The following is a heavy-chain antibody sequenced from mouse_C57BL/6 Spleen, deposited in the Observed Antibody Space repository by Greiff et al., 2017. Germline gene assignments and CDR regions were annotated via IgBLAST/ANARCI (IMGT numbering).Heavy chain of an antibody. V-gene: IGHV1-36*01. D-gene: IGHD2-3*01. CDR1: GFTFTDYY. Sequence: VQLQQSGPVLVKPGPSVKISCKASGFTFTDYYMHWVKQSHGKSLEWNGLVYPYNGGTSYNQKFKGKATLTVDTSYRTAYRELNSLTSEDSAVLYCARGIYDGYHYYAMDYWGQGTSVTVSS. CDR3: ARGIYDGYHYYAMDY. CDR2: VYPYNGGT. J-gene: IGHJ4*01.